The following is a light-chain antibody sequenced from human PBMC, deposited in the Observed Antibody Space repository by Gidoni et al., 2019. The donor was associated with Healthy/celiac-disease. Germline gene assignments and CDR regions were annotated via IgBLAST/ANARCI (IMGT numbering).Light chain of an antibody. J-gene: IGKJ1*01. CDR2: KAS. V-gene: IGKV1-5*03. CDR1: QSISSW. CDR3: QQSAT. Sequence: DIQMTQSPSTLSASVGDRVTITCRASQSISSWLAWYQQTPGKAPKLLIYKASSLESGVPSRFSGSVSWTAFTLTISSLQPDDFATYYCQQSATFGQGTKMEIK.